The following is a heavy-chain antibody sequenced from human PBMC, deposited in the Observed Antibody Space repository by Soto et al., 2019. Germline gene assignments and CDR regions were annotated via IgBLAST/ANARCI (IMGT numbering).Heavy chain of an antibody. CDR2: VFYTGRA. J-gene: IGHJ6*02. V-gene: IGHV4-59*01. CDR3: ARDGDGRMTTNPYYYNGMDV. Sequence: SETLSPTCTVPGGPLRSYYWSWIRQPPGKGLEWIGYVFYTGRANYNASLNSRVSISLHTSNYQFSPKLSPVTAADTAVYYCARDGDGRMTTNPYYYNGMDVWGPGTTVTVSS. CDR1: GGPLRSYY. D-gene: IGHD4-4*01.